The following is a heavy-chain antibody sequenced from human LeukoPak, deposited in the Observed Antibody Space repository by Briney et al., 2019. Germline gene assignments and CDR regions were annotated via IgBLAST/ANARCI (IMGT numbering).Heavy chain of an antibody. CDR1: GFTFSNAW. D-gene: IGHD3-3*01. Sequence: GGSLRLSCAASGFTFSNAWMNWVRQAPGKGLEWVGRTKSKTDGGTTDYAAPGKGRFTISRDDSENTVYLQMDSLKTEDTAVYYCSTGGYYIDYWGQGTLVTVSS. J-gene: IGHJ4*02. CDR2: TKSKTDGGTT. CDR3: STGGYYIDY. V-gene: IGHV3-15*01.